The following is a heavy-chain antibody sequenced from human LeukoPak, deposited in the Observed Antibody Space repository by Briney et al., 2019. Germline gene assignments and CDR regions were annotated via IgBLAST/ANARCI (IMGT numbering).Heavy chain of an antibody. Sequence: GGSLRLSCAASGFTFSNYNMSWVRQAPGKGLEWVSSISSRSSYIYYADSMKGRFTISRDNAKNSLYLQMNSLRAEDTAVYYCARDGPSFEAMVRGVTVGMDVWGQGTTVTVSS. V-gene: IGHV3-21*01. CDR2: ISSRSSYI. CDR1: GFTFSNYN. CDR3: ARDGPSFEAMVRGVTVGMDV. J-gene: IGHJ6*02. D-gene: IGHD3-10*01.